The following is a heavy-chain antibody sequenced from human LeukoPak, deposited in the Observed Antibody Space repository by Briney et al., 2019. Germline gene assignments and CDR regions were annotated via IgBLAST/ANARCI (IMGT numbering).Heavy chain of an antibody. V-gene: IGHV3-33*08. D-gene: IGHD2-15*01. CDR1: GFTFSSYG. CDR2: IWYDGSNK. CDR3: VRDLGYCSGGSCYSRYYYGMDV. Sequence: QAGGSLRLSCAASGFTFSSYGMHWVRQAPGKGLEWVAVIWYDGSNKYYADSVKGRFTISRDNSKNTLYLQMNSLRAEDTAVYYCVRDLGYCSGGSCYSRYYYGMDVWGKGTTVTVSS. J-gene: IGHJ6*04.